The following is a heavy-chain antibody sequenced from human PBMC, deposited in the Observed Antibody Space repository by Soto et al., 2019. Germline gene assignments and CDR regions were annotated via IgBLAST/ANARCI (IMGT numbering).Heavy chain of an antibody. D-gene: IGHD1-20*01. CDR1: SDSISSYY. CDR3: AREHNWLYYLDS. CDR2: IYHSGST. Sequence: SETLSLTCTVSSDSISSYYWSWVRQPPGKGLEWIDSIYHSGSTNYSPSLRSRVTISIDTSRNQFSLEMRSVTAADTAVYYCAREHNWLYYLDSWGPGTLVTVSS. V-gene: IGHV4-59*13. J-gene: IGHJ4*01.